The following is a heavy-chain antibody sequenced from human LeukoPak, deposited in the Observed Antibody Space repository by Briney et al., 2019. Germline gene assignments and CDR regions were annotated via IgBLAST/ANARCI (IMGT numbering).Heavy chain of an antibody. V-gene: IGHV3-7*01. CDR1: GFTFSSYW. Sequence: GGSLRLSCAASGFTFSSYWMSWVRQAPGKGLEWVANMNQDASERYYVESVKGRFTISRDNAKNSLYLQMSSLRAEDTAVYYCARDKRGGSYGDYWGQGTLVTVSS. CDR3: ARDKRGGSYGDY. J-gene: IGHJ4*02. CDR2: MNQDASER. D-gene: IGHD1-26*01.